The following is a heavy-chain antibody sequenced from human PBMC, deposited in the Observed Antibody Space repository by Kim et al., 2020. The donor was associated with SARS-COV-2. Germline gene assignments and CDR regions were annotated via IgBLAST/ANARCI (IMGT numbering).Heavy chain of an antibody. Sequence: ASVKVSCKTSGYTFTAYYIHWVRQAPGQGLEWMGWINPDSGGANYAQTFQGWVTLTRDTSTSTAYMEVSRLRSDDTAVYYCAREREPWSHYYGMDVWGQGTTVTVSS. CDR3: AREREPWSHYYGMDV. J-gene: IGHJ6*02. CDR1: GYTFTAYY. D-gene: IGHD1-1*01. CDR2: INPDSGGA. V-gene: IGHV1-2*04.